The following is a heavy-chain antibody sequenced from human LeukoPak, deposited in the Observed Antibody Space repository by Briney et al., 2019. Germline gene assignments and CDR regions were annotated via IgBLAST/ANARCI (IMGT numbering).Heavy chain of an antibody. CDR1: GFTFSSYA. CDR2: ISYDGSNK. Sequence: GGSLRLSCAASGFTFSSYAMHWVRQAPGKGLEWVAVISYDGSNKYYADSVKGRFTISRDNSKNTLYPQMNSLRAEDTAVYYCAREKGDGYDYWGQGTLVTVSS. J-gene: IGHJ4*02. D-gene: IGHD5-24*01. V-gene: IGHV3-30-3*01. CDR3: AREKGDGYDY.